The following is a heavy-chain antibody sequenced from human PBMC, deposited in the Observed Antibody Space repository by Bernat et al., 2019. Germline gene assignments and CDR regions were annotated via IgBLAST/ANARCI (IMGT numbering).Heavy chain of an antibody. CDR3: VKRSSAWYSPLGY. CDR2: ISWNSGNI. Sequence: EVQLVEAGGGLDQPGRSLRLSCVTFGFIFDAYAMHWARHAPGKGMGWVSGISWNSGNIGYADSVKGRFTISRDNAKNSLYLQMNSLRAEDKALSYYVKRSSAWYSPLGYWGQGTLVTVSS. D-gene: IGHD6-19*01. CDR1: GFIFDAYA. V-gene: IGHV3-9*01. J-gene: IGHJ4*02.